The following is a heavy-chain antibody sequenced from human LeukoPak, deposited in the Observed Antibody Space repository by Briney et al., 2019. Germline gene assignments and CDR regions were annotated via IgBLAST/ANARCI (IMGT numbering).Heavy chain of an antibody. CDR1: GGTFSSYA. CDR2: IIPSFGTA. CDR3: AREGLGYYDSSGYYSDAFDI. V-gene: IGHV1-69*06. D-gene: IGHD3-22*01. Sequence: SVKVSCKASGGTFSSYAISWVRQAPGQGLEWMGGIIPSFGTANYAQKFQGRVTITADKSTSTAYMELSSLRSEDTAVYYCAREGLGYYDSSGYYSDAFDIWGQGTMVTVSS. J-gene: IGHJ3*02.